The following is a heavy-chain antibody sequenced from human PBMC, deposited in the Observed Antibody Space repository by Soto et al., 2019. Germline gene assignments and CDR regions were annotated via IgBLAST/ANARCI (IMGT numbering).Heavy chain of an antibody. Sequence: SETLSLTCTVSGGSISSYYWSWIRQPPGKRLEWIGSVFYDGYTLYTPSLRSRVTISVDKSKNQFSLKLSSVTAADTAFYYCAGKGYFDWLYFDYWGLGTLVTVSS. J-gene: IGHJ4*02. CDR2: VFYDGYT. D-gene: IGHD3-9*01. V-gene: IGHV4-59*12. CDR3: AGKGYFDWLYFDY. CDR1: GGSISSYY.